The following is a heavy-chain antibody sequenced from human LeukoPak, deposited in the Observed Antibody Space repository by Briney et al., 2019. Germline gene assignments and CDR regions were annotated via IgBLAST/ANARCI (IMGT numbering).Heavy chain of an antibody. CDR2: TYYRPKWYN. V-gene: IGHV6-1*01. Sequence: SQTLSLTCAISGDSVSSNSAAWNWVRQSPSRGLEWLGRTYYRPKWYNDYAVSVKSRITINPDTSKNQFSLQLNSVTPEDTAVYYCASSSQAVAGDNWFDPWGQGTLVTVSS. CDR1: GDSVSSNSAA. D-gene: IGHD6-13*01. J-gene: IGHJ5*02. CDR3: ASSSQAVAGDNWFDP.